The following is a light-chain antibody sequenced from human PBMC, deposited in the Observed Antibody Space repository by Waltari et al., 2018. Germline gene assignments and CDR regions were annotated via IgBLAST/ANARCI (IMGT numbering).Light chain of an antibody. J-gene: IGKJ1*01. CDR2: TVS. Sequence: AVLTQSPLSLPVTLGQPASISCRSSQTLVSSNGNTYLSWFQQRPGQSPRRLIYTVSDRDSGVPDRFSGSGSDTDFTLTISRVEAEDVGVYYCVQATYWPWTFGQGTKVEIK. CDR1: QTLVSSNGNTY. CDR3: VQATYWPWT. V-gene: IGKV2-30*01.